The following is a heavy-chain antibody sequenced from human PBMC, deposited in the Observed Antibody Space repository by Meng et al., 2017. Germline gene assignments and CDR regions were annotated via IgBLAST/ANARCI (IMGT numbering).Heavy chain of an antibody. CDR2: ISYDGSNK. CDR3: ARVYSSSWYNWFDP. D-gene: IGHD6-13*01. Sequence: GESLKISCAASGFTSSSYAMHWVRQAPGKGLEWVAVISYDGSNKYYADSVKGRFTISRDNSKNTLYLQMNSLRAEDTAVYYCARVYSSSWYNWFDPWGQGTLVTVSS. V-gene: IGHV3-30*01. CDR1: GFTSSSYA. J-gene: IGHJ5*02.